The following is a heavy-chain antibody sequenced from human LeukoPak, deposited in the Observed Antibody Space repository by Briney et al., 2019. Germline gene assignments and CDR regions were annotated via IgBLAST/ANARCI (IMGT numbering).Heavy chain of an antibody. CDR3: ARDHDSSGYTFAFEL. CDR1: GGTFSSYA. D-gene: IGHD3-22*01. Sequence: ASVTVSCKASGGTFSSYAISWVRPAPGQGLEWMGGIIPIFGTANYAQKFQGRVTITADESTSTAYMELSSLRSEDTAVYYCARDHDSSGYTFAFELWGQGTMVTVSS. V-gene: IGHV1-69*01. CDR2: IIPIFGTA. J-gene: IGHJ3*01.